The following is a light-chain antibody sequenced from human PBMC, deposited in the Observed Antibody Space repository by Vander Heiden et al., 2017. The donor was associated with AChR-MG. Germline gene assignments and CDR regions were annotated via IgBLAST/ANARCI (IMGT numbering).Light chain of an antibody. CDR2: DVS. J-gene: IGLJ3*02. Sequence: QSALTQPRSVSGSPGQSVTISCTGTSSDIGVDNFVSWFQQHPGKAPKLIIYDVSRRPSGVPDRFSGSKSGNTASLTITGLRPEDEADYHCSSYTGTYTPVVFGGGTRLTVL. V-gene: IGLV2-11*01. CDR1: SSDIGVDNF. CDR3: SSYTGTYTPVV.